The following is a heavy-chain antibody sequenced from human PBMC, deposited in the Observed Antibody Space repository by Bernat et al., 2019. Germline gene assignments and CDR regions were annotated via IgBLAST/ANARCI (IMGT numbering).Heavy chain of an antibody. CDR3: ARYANCGVHCSQDH. Sequence: EVQLLESGGGLVQPGGSLRLSCTGSGFAFSTYAMSWVRQAPGKGLEWVAGLGWLGGNTHYADSVKGRFTISRDNSKNTLYLQMNSLRAEDTAVYYCARYANCGVHCSQDHWGQGTLVTVSS. CDR1: GFAFSTYA. J-gene: IGHJ4*01. CDR2: LGWLGGNT. D-gene: IGHD2-21*02. V-gene: IGHV3-23*01.